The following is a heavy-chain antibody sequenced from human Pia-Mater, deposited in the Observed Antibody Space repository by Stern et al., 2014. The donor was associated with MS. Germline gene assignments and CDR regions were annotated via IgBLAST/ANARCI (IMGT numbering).Heavy chain of an antibody. Sequence: QVQLVQSGAEVKKPGSSVKVSCKASGDTFSSYALSWVRQAPGQGLEWMGGLIPFFGATRYAQKVQGRVTITPEESTGTAFLELSSVTSEDTAVYYGALRGSYFVYWGQGTLVTVSS. V-gene: IGHV1-69*01. J-gene: IGHJ4*02. CDR1: GDTFSSYA. D-gene: IGHD3-10*01. CDR3: ALRGSYFVY. CDR2: LIPFFGAT.